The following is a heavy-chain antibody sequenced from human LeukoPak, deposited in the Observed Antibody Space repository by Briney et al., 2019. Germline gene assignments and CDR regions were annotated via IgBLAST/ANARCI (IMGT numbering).Heavy chain of an antibody. V-gene: IGHV4-38-2*02. Sequence: PSETLSLTCTVSGYSISSGYYWGWIRQPPGKRLEWIGSIYHSGSTYYNPSLKSRVTISVDTSKNQFSLKLSSVTAADTAVYYCARDPDYSNYVPNWFDPWGQGTLVTVSS. CDR2: IYHSGST. J-gene: IGHJ5*02. CDR3: ARDPDYSNYVPNWFDP. D-gene: IGHD4-11*01. CDR1: GYSISSGYY.